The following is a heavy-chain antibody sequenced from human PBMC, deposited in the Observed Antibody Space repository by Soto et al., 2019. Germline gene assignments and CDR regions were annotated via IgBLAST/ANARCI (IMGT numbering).Heavy chain of an antibody. CDR3: AKALEVGVLYYGMYV. CDR2: ISYDGRNE. J-gene: IGHJ6*02. Sequence: QVQLVESGGGVDQPGRSLRLSCAASGFTFSSYGMHWARQAPGKGLEWVAVISYDGRNEYYADSVKGRFTISRDNSKNTVFLQMSSLRAEDTAVYHCAKALEVGVLYYGMYVWGQGTAVTVSS. V-gene: IGHV3-30*18. D-gene: IGHD3-16*01. CDR1: GFTFSSYG.